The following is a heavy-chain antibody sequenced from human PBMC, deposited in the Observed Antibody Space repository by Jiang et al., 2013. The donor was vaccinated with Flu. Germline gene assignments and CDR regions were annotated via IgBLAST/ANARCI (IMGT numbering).Heavy chain of an antibody. V-gene: IGHV5-51*01. Sequence: TSYWIGWVRQMPGKGLEWMGIIYPGDSDTRYSPSFQGQVTISADKSISTAYLQWSSLKASDTAMYYCARQKGSGSYYNERKSHFDYWGQGTLVTVSS. J-gene: IGHJ4*02. CDR1: TSYW. CDR2: IYPGDSDT. CDR3: ARQKGSGSYYNERKSHFDY. D-gene: IGHD3-10*01.